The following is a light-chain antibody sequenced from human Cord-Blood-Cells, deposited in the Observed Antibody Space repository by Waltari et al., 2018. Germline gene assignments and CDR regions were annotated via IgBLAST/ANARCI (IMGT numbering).Light chain of an antibody. V-gene: IGLV1-44*01. Sequence: QSVLTQPPSASGPPGQRVTISCSGSSSNIGSITLNWYQQLPGTAPKLLIYSNNQRPSGVPDRFSGSKSGTSASLAISGLQSEDEADYYCAAWDDSLNGWVFGGGTKLTVL. CDR1: SSNIGSIT. CDR2: SNN. CDR3: AAWDDSLNGWV. J-gene: IGLJ3*02.